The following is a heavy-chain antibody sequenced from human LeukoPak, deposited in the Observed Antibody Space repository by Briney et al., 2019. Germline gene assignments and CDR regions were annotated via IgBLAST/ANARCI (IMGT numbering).Heavy chain of an antibody. CDR1: GGSISSYY. CDR2: IYYSGST. D-gene: IGHD6-6*01. J-gene: IGHJ3*02. Sequence: SETLSLTCTVSGGSISSYYWSRIRQPPGKGLEWIGYIYYSGSTNYNPSLKSRVTISVDTSKNQFSLKLSSVTAADTAVYYCAREYSSSPGAFDIWGQGTVVTVSS. CDR3: AREYSSSPGAFDI. V-gene: IGHV4-59*01.